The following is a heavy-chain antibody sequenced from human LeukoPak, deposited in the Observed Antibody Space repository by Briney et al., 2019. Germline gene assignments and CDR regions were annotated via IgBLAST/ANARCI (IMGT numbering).Heavy chain of an antibody. CDR2: INHSGST. D-gene: IGHD3-10*01. Sequence: SETLSLTCAVYGGSFSGYYWSWIRQPPGKGLEWIGEINHSGSTNYNPSLKSRVTISVDTSKNQFSLKLSSVTAADTAVYYCARGRLYGSGSYYPSRRNWFDPWGREPWSPSPQ. V-gene: IGHV4-34*01. CDR3: ARGRLYGSGSYYPSRRNWFDP. J-gene: IGHJ5*02. CDR1: GGSFSGYY.